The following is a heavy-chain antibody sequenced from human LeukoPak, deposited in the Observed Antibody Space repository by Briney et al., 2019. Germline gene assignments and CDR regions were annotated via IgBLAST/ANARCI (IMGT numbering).Heavy chain of an antibody. V-gene: IGHV4-59*08. CDR2: MYYSGIP. D-gene: IGHD3-10*01. J-gene: IGHJ4*02. Sequence: SETLSLTCTVSGASISDYYWSWIRQPPGKRLEGIAYMYYSGIPNYSRSLKSRVTMSADKSNNQVSLTLTSVTAADAAVYYCASHHGRGEAFDYWGRGTLVTVSS. CDR3: ASHHGRGEAFDY. CDR1: GASISDYY.